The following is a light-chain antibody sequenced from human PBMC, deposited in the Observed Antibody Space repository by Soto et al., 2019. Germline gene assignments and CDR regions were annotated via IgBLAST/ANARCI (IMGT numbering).Light chain of an antibody. CDR2: GAS. CDR1: QSVSSNY. J-gene: IGKJ5*01. V-gene: IGKV3-20*01. Sequence: ESVLTQSPGTLSLSPGERATLSCRASQSVSSNYLACYQHKPGQAPRLLIHGASSRATGIPDRFSGSGSGTDFTPTISRLEAEDFAVYYCQHYGSSLSITFGQGTRLEIK. CDR3: QHYGSSLSIT.